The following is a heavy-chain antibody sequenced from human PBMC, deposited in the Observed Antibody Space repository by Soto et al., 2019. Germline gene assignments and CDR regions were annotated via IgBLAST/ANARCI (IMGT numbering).Heavy chain of an antibody. CDR3: ARDWPRYRGWNAMDNWYFDL. CDR2: INHSGST. V-gene: IGHV4-34*01. CDR1: GGSFSGYY. D-gene: IGHD1-1*01. Sequence: PSETLSLTCAVHGGSFSGYYWSWIRQPPGKGLEWIGEINHSGSTNYNPSLKSRVTISVDTSKNQFSLKLSSVTAADTAVYYCARDWPRYRGWNAMDNWYFDLWGRGTLVTVSS. J-gene: IGHJ2*01.